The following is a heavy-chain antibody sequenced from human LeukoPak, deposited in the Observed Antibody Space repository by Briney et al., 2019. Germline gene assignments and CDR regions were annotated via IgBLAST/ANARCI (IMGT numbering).Heavy chain of an antibody. V-gene: IGHV4-59*01. J-gene: IGHJ1*01. D-gene: IGHD6-13*01. CDR3: ARDPGGSSWYYFQL. Sequence: PSETLSLTCTVFGDWSWIRQPPGKGLEWIGHIYSSGSTNYNPSLKSRVTISVDTSKNQFSLKVTSVSAADTAVYYCARDPGGSSWYYFQLWGQGTLVTVSS. CDR1: GD. CDR2: IYSSGST.